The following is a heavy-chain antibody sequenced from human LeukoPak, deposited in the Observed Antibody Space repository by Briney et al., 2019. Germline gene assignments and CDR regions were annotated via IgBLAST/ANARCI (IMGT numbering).Heavy chain of an antibody. Sequence: ASVKVSCKASGGTFSTYGITWVRQAPGQGLEWMGRIIPILGIANYAQKFQGRVTITTDESTSTAYMELSSLRSEDTAVYYCARVPYEGVPAALDYYYYYMDVWGKGTTVTVSS. CDR1: GGTFSTYG. CDR3: ARVPYEGVPAALDYYYYYMDV. J-gene: IGHJ6*03. D-gene: IGHD2-2*01. V-gene: IGHV1-69*04. CDR2: IIPILGIA.